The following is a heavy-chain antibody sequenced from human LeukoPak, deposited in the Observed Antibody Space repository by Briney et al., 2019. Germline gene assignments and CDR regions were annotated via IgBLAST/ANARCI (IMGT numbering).Heavy chain of an antibody. CDR2: ISWNSGSI. CDR1: GFTFDDYA. CDR3: AKDMRRGIAVAGLDY. D-gene: IGHD6-19*01. V-gene: IGHV3-9*01. Sequence: GGSLRLSCAASGFTFDDYAMHWVRQAPGKGLEWVSGISWNSGSIGYADSVKGRFTISRDNTKNSLYLQMNSLRAEDTALYYCAKDMRRGIAVAGLDYWGQGTLVTVSS. J-gene: IGHJ4*02.